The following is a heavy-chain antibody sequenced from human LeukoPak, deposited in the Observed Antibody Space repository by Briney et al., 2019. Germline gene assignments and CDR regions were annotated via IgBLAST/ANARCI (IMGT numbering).Heavy chain of an antibody. V-gene: IGHV4-34*01. CDR1: GGSFSGYY. J-gene: IGHJ4*02. D-gene: IGHD3-10*01. CDR2: INHSGIT. CDR3: ARRFRGVIGGDDY. Sequence: RPSETLSLTCGVYGGSFSGYYWSWIRQTPGKGLEWIGEINHSGITNYNPSLKTRVTISIDTSKNQFSLKLTSVTAADTAVYYCARRFRGVIGGDDYWGQGTLVTVSS.